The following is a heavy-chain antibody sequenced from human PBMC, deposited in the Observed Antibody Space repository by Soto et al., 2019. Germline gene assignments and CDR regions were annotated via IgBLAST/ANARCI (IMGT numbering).Heavy chain of an antibody. J-gene: IGHJ4*02. CDR1: GHSFVTHW. Sequence: EVLLAQSGAEVKKPGDSLKISCKGSGHSFVTHWIGWVRQMPGKGLAWMGIIYPGDSETKYSPSFQGQVTISADKSISTAYLQWSSLKASDTALYYCVATINGYFEYWGQGTLVTVSS. D-gene: IGHD5-12*01. V-gene: IGHV5-51*01. CDR2: IYPGDSET. CDR3: VATINGYFEY.